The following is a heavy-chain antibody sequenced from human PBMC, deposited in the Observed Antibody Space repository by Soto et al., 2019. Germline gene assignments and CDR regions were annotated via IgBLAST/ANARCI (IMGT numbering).Heavy chain of an antibody. CDR1: GFTFSSYA. CDR2: INAVDEYT. D-gene: IGHD6-6*01. Sequence: PGGSLRLSCAASGFTFSSYAMSWVRQAPGKGLEWVSSINAVDEYTKYADSVKGRFTISRDNPKNTVYLQMNSLRAEDTAVYYCAKDLGSSSPNWFDPWGPGTLVTVSS. CDR3: AKDLGSSSPNWFDP. V-gene: IGHV3-23*01. J-gene: IGHJ5*02.